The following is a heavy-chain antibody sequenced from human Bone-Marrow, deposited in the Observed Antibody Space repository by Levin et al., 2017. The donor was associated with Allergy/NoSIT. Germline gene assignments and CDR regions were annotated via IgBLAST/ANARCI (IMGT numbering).Heavy chain of an antibody. CDR2: IYTSGST. J-gene: IGHJ4*02. CDR3: ARDYSSGWYHDY. Sequence: PGGSLRLSCTVSGGSISSYYWSWIRQPAGKGLEWIGRIYTSGSTNYNPSLKSRVTMSVDTSKNQFSLKLSSVTAADTAVYYCARDYSSGWYHDYWGQGTLVTVSS. CDR1: GGSISSYY. V-gene: IGHV4-4*07. D-gene: IGHD6-19*01.